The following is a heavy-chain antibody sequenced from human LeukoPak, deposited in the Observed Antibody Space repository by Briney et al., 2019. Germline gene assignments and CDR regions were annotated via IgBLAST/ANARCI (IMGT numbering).Heavy chain of an antibody. V-gene: IGHV3-23*01. CDR1: GFTFSSYA. Sequence: GGSLRLSCAASGFTFSSYAMCWGRQGPGRGLGWVSAISGSGGSTYYADSVKGRFTSSRDNSKNTLYLQVNSLRAEDTAVYYCAKVLSDSSGWYGGDPDYWGQGTLVTVSS. CDR2: ISGSGGST. CDR3: AKVLSDSSGWYGGDPDY. J-gene: IGHJ4*02. D-gene: IGHD6-19*01.